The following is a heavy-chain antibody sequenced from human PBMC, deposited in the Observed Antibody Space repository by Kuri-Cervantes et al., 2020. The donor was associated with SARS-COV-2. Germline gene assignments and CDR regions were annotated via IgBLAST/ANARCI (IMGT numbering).Heavy chain of an antibody. J-gene: IGHJ3*01. Sequence: SVKVSCKASGGTFSTYAINWVRQAPGQGLEWVGGIIPIFGTANYAQRFQGRVTITADKSTTTAYMELSSLQSEETAIYYCARVSPLVGVTSWNACDVWGQGTLVTVSS. CDR3: ARVSPLVGVTSWNACDV. CDR2: IIPIFGTA. D-gene: IGHD1-26*01. V-gene: IGHV1-69*06. CDR1: GGTFSTYA.